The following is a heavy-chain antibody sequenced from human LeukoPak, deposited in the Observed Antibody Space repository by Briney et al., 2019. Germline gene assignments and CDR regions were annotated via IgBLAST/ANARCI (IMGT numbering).Heavy chain of an antibody. CDR3: AKDYYDSSGYGY. CDR2: ISAYNGNT. CDR1: GYTFTIYG. J-gene: IGHJ4*02. V-gene: IGHV1-18*01. Sequence: GASVTVSFTASGYTFTIYGISWVRQAPGQGLERMGWISAYNGNTNYAQKLQGRVTMTTDTSTSTAYMELRSLRSDDTAVYYCAKDYYDSSGYGYWGQGTLVTVSS. D-gene: IGHD3-22*01.